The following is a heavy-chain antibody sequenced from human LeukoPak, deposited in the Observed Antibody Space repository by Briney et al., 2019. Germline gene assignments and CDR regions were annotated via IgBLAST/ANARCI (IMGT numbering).Heavy chain of an antibody. CDR3: ARLSTAMAAWGFDY. Sequence: ASVKVSCKASGYTFTGYYMHWVRHAPGQGLEWMGWINPNSGGTNYAQKFQGRVTMTRDTPISTAYMELSRLRSDDTAVYYCARLSTAMAAWGFDYWGQGTLVTVSS. CDR1: GYTFTGYY. D-gene: IGHD5-18*01. J-gene: IGHJ4*02. CDR2: INPNSGGT. V-gene: IGHV1-2*02.